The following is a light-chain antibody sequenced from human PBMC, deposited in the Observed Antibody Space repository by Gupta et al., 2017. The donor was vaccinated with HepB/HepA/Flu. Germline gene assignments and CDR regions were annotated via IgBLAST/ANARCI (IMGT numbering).Light chain of an antibody. V-gene: IGLV1-47*01. CDR3: AAWDDGLNTYV. Sequence: QFVLTPPPSASGTPGQRVTISCSGSRSNIGSKFVYWYQHVAGTSPKLLIYRNTERPSGVPDRFSGSKSGTSASLAISGLRSEDEAEYFCAAWDDGLNTYVFGTGTEVTVL. CDR2: RNT. J-gene: IGLJ1*01. CDR1: RSNIGSKF.